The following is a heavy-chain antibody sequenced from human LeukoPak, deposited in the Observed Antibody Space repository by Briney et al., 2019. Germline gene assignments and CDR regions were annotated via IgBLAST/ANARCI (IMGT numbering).Heavy chain of an antibody. CDR3: ASPRSGYRYTFDY. Sequence: SETLSLTCAVSAASISNYYWSWIRQAPGKGLEWIGYISTSGSTNYNPSLKSRFSISLDTYKNRFSLNLNFVTAADTAVYYCASPRSGYRYTFDYWGQGALVTVSS. CDR1: AASISNYY. CDR2: ISTSGST. V-gene: IGHV4-4*09. J-gene: IGHJ4*02. D-gene: IGHD3-22*01.